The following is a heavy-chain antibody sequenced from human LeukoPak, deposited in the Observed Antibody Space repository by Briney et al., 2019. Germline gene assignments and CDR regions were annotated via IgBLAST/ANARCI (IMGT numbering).Heavy chain of an antibody. J-gene: IGHJ4*02. Sequence: GGSLRLSCAASGFTVNGNYTSWVRQAPGKGLEWVSVIHSDGRTYYADSVKGRFTISRDNSKNTLFLQANSLRAEDTAVYYCAGIVTTFGTWYPDYWGQGTLVTVSS. V-gene: IGHV3-53*01. CDR3: AGIVTTFGTWYPDY. CDR1: GFTVNGNY. D-gene: IGHD6-13*01. CDR2: IHSDGRT.